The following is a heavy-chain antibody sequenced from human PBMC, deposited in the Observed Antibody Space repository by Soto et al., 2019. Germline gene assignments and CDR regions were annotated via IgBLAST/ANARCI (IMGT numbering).Heavy chain of an antibody. J-gene: IGHJ4*02. CDR2: IIPIFGTA. V-gene: IGHV1-69*13. D-gene: IGHD3-10*01. CDR3: AWGNYGYYFDY. Sequence: ASVKVSCKASGGTFSSYAISWVRQAPGQGLEWMGGIIPIFGTANYAQKFQGRVTITADESTRTAYMELRSLRTDDTAVYYCAWGNYGYYFDYWGQGTLVTAPQ. CDR1: GGTFSSYA.